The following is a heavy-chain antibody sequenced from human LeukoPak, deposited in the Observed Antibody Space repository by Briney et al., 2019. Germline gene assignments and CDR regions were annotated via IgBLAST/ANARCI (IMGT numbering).Heavy chain of an antibody. CDR3: ACRYSGYEWYYSDY. D-gene: IGHD5-12*01. Sequence: SSETLSLTCTVSGGSISSYYGSWIRQPPGKGLEWIGYIYYSGSTNYNPSLKSRVTISVDTSKNQFSLKLSSVTAADTAVYYCACRYSGYEWYYSDYWGQGTLVTVSS. J-gene: IGHJ4*02. V-gene: IGHV4-59*01. CDR2: IYYSGST. CDR1: GGSISSYY.